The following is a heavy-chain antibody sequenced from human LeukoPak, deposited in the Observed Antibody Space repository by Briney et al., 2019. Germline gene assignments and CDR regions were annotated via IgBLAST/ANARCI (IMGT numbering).Heavy chain of an antibody. V-gene: IGHV3-30-3*01. D-gene: IGHD1-26*01. J-gene: IGHJ4*02. CDR3: ARDXVGATDYFDX. CDR2: ISYDGSNK. Sequence: GRSLRLSCAASGFTFSSYAMHWVRQAPGKGLEWVAVISYDGSNKYYADSVKGRFTISRDNSKNTLYLQMNSLRAEDTAVYYCARDXVGATDYFDXXGQGTLVTVSS. CDR1: GFTFSSYA.